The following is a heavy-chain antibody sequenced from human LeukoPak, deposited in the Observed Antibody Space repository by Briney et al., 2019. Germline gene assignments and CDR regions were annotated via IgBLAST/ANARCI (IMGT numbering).Heavy chain of an antibody. D-gene: IGHD2-2*01. V-gene: IGHV3-30-3*01. Sequence: PGRSLRLSCAASGFTFCNSAMHWARQAPGKGLEWVAVISFYGTNKYYADSVKGRFTISRDNSKNTVYVQMSSLRGDDSGVYYCAAGSSVDCSRTSCPPTDYWGQGTLVTVSS. CDR2: ISFYGTNK. J-gene: IGHJ4*02. CDR1: GFTFCNSA. CDR3: AAGSSVDCSRTSCPPTDY.